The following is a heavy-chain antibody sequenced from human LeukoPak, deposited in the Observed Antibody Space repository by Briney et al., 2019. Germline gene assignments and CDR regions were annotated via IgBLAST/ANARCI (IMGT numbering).Heavy chain of an antibody. CDR1: GFTFSSYG. Sequence: GGSLRLSCAASGFTFSSYGMHWVRQAPGKGLEWVAVISYDGSNKYYADSVKGRFTISRDNSKNTLYLQMNSLRAEDTAVYYCAKGLDAFDIWGQGTMVTVSS. V-gene: IGHV3-30*18. CDR2: ISYDGSNK. J-gene: IGHJ3*02. D-gene: IGHD2-21*02. CDR3: AKGLDAFDI.